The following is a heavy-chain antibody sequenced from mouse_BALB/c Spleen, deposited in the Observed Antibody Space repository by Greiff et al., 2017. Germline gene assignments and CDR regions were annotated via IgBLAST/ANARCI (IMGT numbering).Heavy chain of an antibody. D-gene: IGHD2-1*01. V-gene: IGHV5-6-3*01. J-gene: IGHJ3*01. CDR1: GFTFSSYG. Sequence: EVQLQESGGGLVQPVGSLKLSCAASGFTFSSYGMSWVRQTPDKRLELVATINSNGGSTYYPDSVKGRFTISRDNAKNTLYLQMSSLKSEDTAMYYCASYYGNFFAYWGQGTLVTVSA. CDR3: ASYYGNFFAY. CDR2: INSNGGST.